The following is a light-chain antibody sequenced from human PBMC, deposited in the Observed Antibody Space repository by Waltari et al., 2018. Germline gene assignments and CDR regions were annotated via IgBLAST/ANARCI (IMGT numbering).Light chain of an antibody. V-gene: IGKV1-5*03. J-gene: IGKJ2*01. CDR3: QQYNTYSFT. CDR1: QSINSW. Sequence: DIQMTQSPSTLSASVGDRVTITCRASQSINSWLAWYQQKPGKAPNLLICKASSLESGVPSRFGGSGSGTEFTLSISSLQPADFATYYCQQYNTYSFTFGQGTKLEIK. CDR2: KAS.